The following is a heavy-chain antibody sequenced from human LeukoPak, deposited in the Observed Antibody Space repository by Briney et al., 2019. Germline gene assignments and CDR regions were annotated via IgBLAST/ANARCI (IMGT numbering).Heavy chain of an antibody. CDR1: GGSFSGYY. D-gene: IGHD2-21*01. J-gene: IGHJ4*02. CDR2: INHSGST. CDR3: ARGSILWLKGYFDY. V-gene: IGHV4-34*01. Sequence: LETLSLTCAVYGGSFSGYYWSWIRQPPGKGLEWIGEINHSGSTNYNPSLKSRVTISVDTSKNQFSLKLSSVTAADTAVYYCARGSILWLKGYFDYWGQGTLVTVSS.